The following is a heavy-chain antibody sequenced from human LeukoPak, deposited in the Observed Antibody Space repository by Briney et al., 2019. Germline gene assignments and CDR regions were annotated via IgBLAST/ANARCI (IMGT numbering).Heavy chain of an antibody. Sequence: GRSLRLSCAASGFTFSSYSMNWVRQAPGNGLEWVSSISSSSSYIYYADSVKGRFTISRDNAKNSLYLQMNSLRAEDTAVYYCASVCSSTSCYGGYWGQGTLVTVSS. CDR1: GFTFSSYS. V-gene: IGHV3-21*01. D-gene: IGHD2-2*01. CDR3: ASVCSSTSCYGGY. J-gene: IGHJ4*02. CDR2: ISSSSSYI.